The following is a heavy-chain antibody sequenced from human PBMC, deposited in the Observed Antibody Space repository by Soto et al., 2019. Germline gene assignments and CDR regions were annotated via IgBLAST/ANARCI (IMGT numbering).Heavy chain of an antibody. CDR1: GYTFTSYG. D-gene: IGHD1-26*01. CDR3: VGFSGGDRGGC. Sequence: QVQLVQSGAEVKKPGASVKVSCKASGYTFTSYGIRWVRQAPGQGLEWMGWISAYNGNTKCAQKLQGRVSITTDTSTSRGYIELRSLRPEDTAVYYCVGFSGGDRGGCWGQGTLVTVSS. CDR2: ISAYNGNT. J-gene: IGHJ4*02. V-gene: IGHV1-18*01.